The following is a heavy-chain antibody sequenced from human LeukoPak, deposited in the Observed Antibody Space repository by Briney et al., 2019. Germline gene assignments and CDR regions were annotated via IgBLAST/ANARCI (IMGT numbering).Heavy chain of an antibody. CDR3: AAALEYQLLKGYFDL. D-gene: IGHD2-2*01. CDR2: IVVGSGNT. CDR1: GFTFTSSA. J-gene: IGHJ2*01. V-gene: IGHV1-58*02. Sequence: SVKVSCKASGFTFTSSAMQWVRQARGQRLEWIGWIVVGSGNTNYAQKFQERVTTTRDMSTSTAYMELSSLRSEDTAVYYCAAALEYQLLKGYFDLWGRGTLVTVSS.